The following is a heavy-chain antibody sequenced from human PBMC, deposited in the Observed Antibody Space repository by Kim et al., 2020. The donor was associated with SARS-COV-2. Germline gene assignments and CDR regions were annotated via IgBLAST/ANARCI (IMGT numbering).Heavy chain of an antibody. D-gene: IGHD3-3*01. Sequence: LKSRVTMSVDTSKNQVSLKLSSVTAADTAVYYCARDYDFWSEGYYYYMDVWGKGTTVTVSS. J-gene: IGHJ6*03. CDR3: ARDYDFWSEGYYYYMDV. V-gene: IGHV4-4*06.